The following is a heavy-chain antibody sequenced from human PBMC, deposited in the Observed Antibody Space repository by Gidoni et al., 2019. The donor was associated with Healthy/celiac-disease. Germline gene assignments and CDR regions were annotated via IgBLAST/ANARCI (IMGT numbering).Heavy chain of an antibody. CDR2: IYHSGST. V-gene: IGHV4-4*02. CDR3: ARDRFFYYD. CDR1: GGSISSSTW. D-gene: IGHD3-22*01. Sequence: QVQLQESGPGLVKPSGTLSLTCAVSGGSISSSTWWSWVRQPPGKGLAWIGEIYHSGSTTYNPSLKSRVTISVDKCKNQFSLKLSSVTAADTAVYYCARDRFFYYDWGQGTLVTVSS. J-gene: IGHJ4*02.